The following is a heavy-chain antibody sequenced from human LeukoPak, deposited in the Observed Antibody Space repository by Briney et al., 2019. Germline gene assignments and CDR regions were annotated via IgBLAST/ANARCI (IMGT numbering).Heavy chain of an antibody. V-gene: IGHV3-23*01. Sequence: GGTLRLSCAASGFPFSSFGINWVRQAPGKGLEWVSAISPGGVSTYYADSVKGRFTISRDNSKNPLYLQSNSLRAEDTALYYCAKYGQLSDLDYWGQGTLVTVSS. CDR1: GFPFSSFG. J-gene: IGHJ4*02. CDR2: ISPGGVST. D-gene: IGHD3-16*02. CDR3: AKYGQLSDLDY.